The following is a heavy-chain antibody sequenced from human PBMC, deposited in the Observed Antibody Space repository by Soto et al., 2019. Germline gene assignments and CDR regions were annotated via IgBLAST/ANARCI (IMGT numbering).Heavy chain of an antibody. CDR2: ISGSGGST. J-gene: IGHJ4*02. D-gene: IGHD3-22*01. Sequence: PGGSLRLSCAASGFTFSSYAMSWVRQAPGKGLEWVSAISGSGGSTYYADSVKGRFTISRDNSKNTLYLQMNSLRAEDTAVYYCAKDLEYYYDSSGYLDYWGQGTLVTVSS. V-gene: IGHV3-23*01. CDR1: GFTFSSYA. CDR3: AKDLEYYYDSSGYLDY.